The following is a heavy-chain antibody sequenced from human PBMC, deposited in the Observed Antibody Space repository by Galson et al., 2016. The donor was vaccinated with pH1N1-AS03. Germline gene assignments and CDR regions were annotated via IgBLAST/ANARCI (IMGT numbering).Heavy chain of an antibody. V-gene: IGHV3-64*01. CDR1: GFTFSRNA. CDR2: ISSSGGST. J-gene: IGHJ4*02. CDR3: VRGDPVTAGGTGCDY. D-gene: IGHD6-13*01. Sequence: SLRLSCAASGFTFSRNAMYWVRQAPGKGLEFVSAISSSGGSTYYANSVKDRFIISRDNSKNMLYLQMGSLRAEDKAVYYCVRGDPVTAGGTGCDYWGQGTRVTVSS.